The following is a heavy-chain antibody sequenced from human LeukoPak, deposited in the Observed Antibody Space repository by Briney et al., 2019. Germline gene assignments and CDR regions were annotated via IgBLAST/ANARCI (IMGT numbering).Heavy chain of an antibody. CDR2: SWSGGKT. D-gene: IGHD4-17*01. J-gene: IGHJ4*02. Sequence: GGSLRLSCAASGFTFSRYALVWVRQAPGKGLEWVSASWSGGKTLYADAVKGRFTISRDNSKNTLYLQMNSLRAEDTAVYFCGRDPNGDYVGAFEFWGQGTLVTVSS. CDR1: GFTFSRYA. CDR3: GRDPNGDYVGAFEF. V-gene: IGHV3-23*01.